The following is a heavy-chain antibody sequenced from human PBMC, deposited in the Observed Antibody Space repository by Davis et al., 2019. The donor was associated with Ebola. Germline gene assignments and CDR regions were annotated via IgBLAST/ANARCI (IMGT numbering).Heavy chain of an antibody. CDR2: INPNSGGT. D-gene: IGHD3-10*01. CDR3: ARDVLLWFRDLGY. J-gene: IGHJ4*02. Sequence: ASVKVSCKAPGYTFTGYYMHWVRQAPGQGLEWMGWINPNSGGTNYAQKFQGRVTMTRDTSISTAYMELSRLRSDDTAVYYCARDVLLWFRDLGYWGQGTLVTVSS. CDR1: GYTFTGYY. V-gene: IGHV1-2*02.